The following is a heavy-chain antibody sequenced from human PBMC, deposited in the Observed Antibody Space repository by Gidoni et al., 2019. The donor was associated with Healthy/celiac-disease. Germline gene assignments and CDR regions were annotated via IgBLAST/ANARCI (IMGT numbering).Heavy chain of an antibody. CDR2: IWYDGSNK. V-gene: IGHV3-33*01. CDR3: ARDGTYYYDSSGYYPVPLGY. D-gene: IGHD3-22*01. CDR1: GFTFSRYG. J-gene: IGHJ4*02. Sequence: QVQLVESGGGVVQPGRSLRLSCAASGFTFSRYGMHWVRQAPGKGLEWVAVIWYDGSNKYYADSVKGRFTISRDNSKNTLYLQMNSLRAEDTAVYYCARDGTYYYDSSGYYPVPLGYWGQGTLVTVSS.